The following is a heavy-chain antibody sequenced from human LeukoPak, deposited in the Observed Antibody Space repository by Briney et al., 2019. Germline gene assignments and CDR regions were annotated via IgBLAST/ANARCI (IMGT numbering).Heavy chain of an antibody. CDR1: GFTFSSYG. V-gene: IGHV3-30*18. J-gene: IGHJ4*02. Sequence: GRSLRLSCAASGFTFSSYGMHWVRRAPGKGLEWVAVISYDGSNKYYADSVKGRFTISRDNSKNTLYLQMNSLRAEDTAVYYCAKDLGNYWGQGTLVTVSS. CDR2: ISYDGSNK. CDR3: AKDLGNY.